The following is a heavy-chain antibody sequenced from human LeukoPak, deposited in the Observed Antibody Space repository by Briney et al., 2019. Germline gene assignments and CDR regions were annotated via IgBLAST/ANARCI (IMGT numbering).Heavy chain of an antibody. CDR1: GGSVSGFY. J-gene: IGHJ6*02. D-gene: IGHD5-24*01. CDR2: ISYSGST. Sequence: SETLSLTCSVSGGSVSGFYWNWIRRSPGKGLEWIGYISYSGSTNYNPSLKSRVTISVDTSKNQFSLKLSSVTAADTAVYYCARDRRDGYKFYYNYYGLDVWGQGTTVTVSS. V-gene: IGHV4-59*02. CDR3: ARDRRDGYKFYYNYYGLDV.